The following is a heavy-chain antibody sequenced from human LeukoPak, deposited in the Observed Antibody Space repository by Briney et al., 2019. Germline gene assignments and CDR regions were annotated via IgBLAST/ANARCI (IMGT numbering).Heavy chain of an antibody. CDR1: GFTFSTYW. J-gene: IGHJ4*02. CDR2: IKQDGSEK. V-gene: IGHV3-7*01. Sequence: GGSLRLSCAASGFTFSTYWMSWVRQAPGKGLEWVANIKQDGSEKYYVDSVEGRFTISRDNAKNSLYLQMNSLRAEDTAMYYCARDSAGNDYWGQGTLVTVSS. CDR3: ARDSAGNDY. D-gene: IGHD6-13*01.